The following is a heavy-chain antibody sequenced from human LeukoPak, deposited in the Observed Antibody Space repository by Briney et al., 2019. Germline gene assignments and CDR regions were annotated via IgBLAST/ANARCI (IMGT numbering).Heavy chain of an antibody. Sequence: ASVKVSCKASGYTFTSYGISWVRQAPGQGLEWMGWISAYDGNTNYAQKLQGRVTMTRDTSTSTVYMELSSLRSEDTAVYYCARESYGDFHYYYYGMDVWGQGNPGHRLL. CDR2: ISAYDGNT. CDR3: ARESYGDFHYYYYGMDV. V-gene: IGHV1-18*01. CDR1: GYTFTSYG. D-gene: IGHD4-17*01. J-gene: IGHJ6*02.